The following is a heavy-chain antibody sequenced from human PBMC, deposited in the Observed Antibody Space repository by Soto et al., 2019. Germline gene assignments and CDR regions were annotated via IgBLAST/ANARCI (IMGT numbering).Heavy chain of an antibody. CDR3: ATDLATVITRGDY. CDR2: INAGNGNT. Sequence: ASVKVSCKASGYTFTSYDMHWVRQAPGQRLEWMGWINAGNGNTKYSQKFQGRVTMTEDTSTDTAYMELSSLRSEDTAVYFCATDLATVITRGDYWGQGTLVTVSS. D-gene: IGHD4-17*01. J-gene: IGHJ4*02. V-gene: IGHV1-3*01. CDR1: GYTFTSYD.